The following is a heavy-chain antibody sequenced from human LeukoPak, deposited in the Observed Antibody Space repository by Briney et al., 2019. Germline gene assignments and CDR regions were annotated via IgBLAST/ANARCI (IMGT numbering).Heavy chain of an antibody. CDR2: IYYSGST. D-gene: IGHD3-3*01. CDR1: GGSISSYY. V-gene: IGHV4-59*08. J-gene: IGHJ6*03. Sequence: SETLSLTCTVSGGSISSYYWSWIRQPPGKGLEWIGYIYYSGSTNYNPSLKSRVTISVDTSKNQFSLKLSSVTAADTAVYYCARGLFGPPYYYYMDVWGKGTTVTVSS. CDR3: ARGLFGPPYYYYMDV.